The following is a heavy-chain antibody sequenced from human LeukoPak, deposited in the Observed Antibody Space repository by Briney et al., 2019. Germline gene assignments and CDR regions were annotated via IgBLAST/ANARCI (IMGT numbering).Heavy chain of an antibody. CDR2: MNQDGSEK. CDR3: ATYTHWVAGDV. J-gene: IGHJ6*02. V-gene: IGHV3-7*01. D-gene: IGHD3-16*01. CDR1: GFTFSDSW. Sequence: GGSLRLSCAASGFTFSDSWISWVRQAPGKGLEWVANMNQDGSEKDYVDSVKGRSTISRDNARNSLYLQMGSLRAEDTAVYYCATYTHWVAGDVWGQGTTVTVSS.